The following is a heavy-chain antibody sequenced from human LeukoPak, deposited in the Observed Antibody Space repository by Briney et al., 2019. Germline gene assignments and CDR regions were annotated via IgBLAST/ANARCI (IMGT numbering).Heavy chain of an antibody. CDR1: GVSVSSGSHY. J-gene: IGHJ4*02. CDR3: ARMYYYDNSFDY. CDR2: VYYSGST. D-gene: IGHD3-22*01. V-gene: IGHV4-61*01. Sequence: TSDTLSLTCSVSGVSVSSGSHYWSWLRLPPGKGLEWIGYVYYSGSTNYNPFLKSRVTISVDTSKNQFSLKLSSVTAADTAVYYCARMYYYDNSFDYWGQGALVPVSS.